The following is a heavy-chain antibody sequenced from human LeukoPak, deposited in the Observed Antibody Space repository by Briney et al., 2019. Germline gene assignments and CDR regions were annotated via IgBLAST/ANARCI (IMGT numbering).Heavy chain of an antibody. D-gene: IGHD6-13*01. CDR2: IIPILGIA. CDR3: ARVGYSSSYFDY. J-gene: IGHJ4*02. Sequence: SVKVSCKASGGTFSSYAISWVRQAPGQGLEWMGRIIPILGIANYAQKFQGRVTITADKSTSTAYMELSSLRSDDTAVYYCARVGYSSSYFDYWGQGTLVTVSS. V-gene: IGHV1-69*04. CDR1: GGTFSSYA.